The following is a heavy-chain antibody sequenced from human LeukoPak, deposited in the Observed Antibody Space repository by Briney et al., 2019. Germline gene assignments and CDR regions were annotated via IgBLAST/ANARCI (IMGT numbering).Heavy chain of an antibody. CDR2: ISGSGGST. CDR1: GFTVSSNY. V-gene: IGHV3-23*01. CDR3: AKGGCSSTSCYLNV. Sequence: PGGSLRLSCAASGFTVSSNYMSWVRQAPGKGLEWVSTISGSGGSTYYADSVKGRFTISRDNAKNSLYLQMNSLRAEDTALYYCAKGGCSSTSCYLNVWGPGSQVTVSS. D-gene: IGHD2-2*01. J-gene: IGHJ4*02.